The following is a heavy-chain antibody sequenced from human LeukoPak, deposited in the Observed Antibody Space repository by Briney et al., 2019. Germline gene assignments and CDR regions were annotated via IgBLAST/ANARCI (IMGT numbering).Heavy chain of an antibody. D-gene: IGHD3-22*01. CDR2: IKQDGSEK. J-gene: IGHJ4*02. V-gene: IGHV3-7*01. CDR1: GFTFSSYW. CDR3: ARDDYSDSSGYYSTNIDY. Sequence: GGSLRLSCAASGFTFSSYWMSWVRQAPGKGLEWVANIKQDGSEKYYVDSVKGRFTISRDNAKNSLYLQMNSLRAEDTAVYYCARDDYSDSSGYYSTNIDYWGQGTPVTVSS.